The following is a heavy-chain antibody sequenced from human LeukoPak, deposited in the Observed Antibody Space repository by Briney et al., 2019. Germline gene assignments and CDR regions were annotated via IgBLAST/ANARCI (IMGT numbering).Heavy chain of an antibody. CDR2: ISYSGSA. CDR3: AREAECSGGSCYSYGWFDP. Sequence: SETLSLTCTVSGGSVSSGLNKWSWIRQPTGKELEWIGDISYSGSASYNPSLRSRVAISLDTSTNQFSLTLGSVTAADTAVYYCAREAECSGGSCYSYGWFDPWGQGTQVIVSS. V-gene: IGHV4-61*01. D-gene: IGHD2-15*01. J-gene: IGHJ5*02. CDR1: GGSVSSGLNK.